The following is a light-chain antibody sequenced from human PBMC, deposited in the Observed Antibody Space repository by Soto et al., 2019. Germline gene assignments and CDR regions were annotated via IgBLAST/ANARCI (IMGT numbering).Light chain of an antibody. Sequence: DIVLTQSPLSLPVTPGEPASISCRSSQSLLPTNGHKYLDWYLHKPGQSPQLLVWLGSNRAAGVPDRFIGSGSGTHFTLNISRVDAEDVGVYDCMQCLQTPCTFAQWTTVNIK. CDR1: QSLLPTNGHKY. J-gene: IGKJ1*01. CDR3: MQCLQTPCT. CDR2: LGS. V-gene: IGKV2-28*01.